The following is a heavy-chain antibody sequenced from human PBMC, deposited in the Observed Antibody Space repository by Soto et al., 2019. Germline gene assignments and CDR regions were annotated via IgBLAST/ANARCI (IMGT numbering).Heavy chain of an antibody. CDR2: ISAYNGNT. D-gene: IGHD2-15*01. Sequence: QVQLVQSGAAVMKPGASVKVSCKASGYTYTSYGISWVRQAPGQGLEWMGWISAYNGNTNYAQKLQGRVTMTTDTSTSTAYMELRSLRSDDTAVYYCARDKRALPYCSGGSCYHEFDYWGQGTLVTVSS. V-gene: IGHV1-18*01. CDR1: GYTYTSYG. J-gene: IGHJ4*02. CDR3: ARDKRALPYCSGGSCYHEFDY.